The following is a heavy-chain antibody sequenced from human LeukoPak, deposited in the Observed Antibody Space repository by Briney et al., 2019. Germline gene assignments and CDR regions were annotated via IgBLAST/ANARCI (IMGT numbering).Heavy chain of an antibody. Sequence: GGSLRLSCAASGFTFSSYSMNWVRQAPGKGLEWVSSISSSSSYIYYADSVKGRYTISRDNAKNSLYLQMNSLRAEDTAVYYCAIMSLDHPFDYWGQGTLVTVSS. V-gene: IGHV3-21*01. J-gene: IGHJ4*02. CDR1: GFTFSSYS. CDR2: ISSSSSYI. CDR3: AIMSLDHPFDY. D-gene: IGHD3/OR15-3a*01.